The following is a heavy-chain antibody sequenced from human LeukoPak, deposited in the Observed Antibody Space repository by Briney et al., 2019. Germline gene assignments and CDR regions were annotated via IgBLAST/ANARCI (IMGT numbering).Heavy chain of an antibody. D-gene: IGHD3-22*01. CDR3: VKGLRYYDSSDTFDY. V-gene: IGHV3-64D*06. CDR2: ISSNGDST. Sequence: GGSLRLSCSASGFTFSSYAMHRVRQAPGKGLEYVSAISSNGDSTYYADSVKGRFTISRDNSKNTLYLQMSSLRAGDTAVYYCVKGLRYYDSSDTFDYWGQGTLVTVSS. J-gene: IGHJ4*02. CDR1: GFTFSSYA.